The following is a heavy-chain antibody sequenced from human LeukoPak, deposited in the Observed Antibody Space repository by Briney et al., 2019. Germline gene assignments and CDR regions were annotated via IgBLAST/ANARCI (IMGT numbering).Heavy chain of an antibody. CDR1: GFPVKSRY. Sequence: PGRSLRLSCEVSGFPVKSRYMTWVRQPPGKGLECVAVIYSGGTTYHIDSVKGRFTISRDISKSSMYLEMKNLRVERTLTNYCASLEGGPSDGRWGQGTLVIVSS. CDR2: IYSGGTT. J-gene: IGHJ4*02. V-gene: IGHV3-53*01. CDR3: ASLEGGPSDGR. D-gene: IGHD3-3*01.